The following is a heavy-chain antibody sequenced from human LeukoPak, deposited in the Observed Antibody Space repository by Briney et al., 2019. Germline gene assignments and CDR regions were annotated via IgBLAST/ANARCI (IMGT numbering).Heavy chain of an antibody. Sequence: GASVKVSCKASGYTFTAYSLAWVRQAPGQSLEWMGWIRVNNGGTNYAQSFQDRVTLTRDTSTNTAYLELRSLRSDDTAIIYCATATQPRGYFLHWGQGTLVTVPS. CDR1: GYTFTAYS. D-gene: IGHD2-2*01. J-gene: IGHJ1*01. CDR2: IRVNNGGT. CDR3: ATATQPRGYFLH. V-gene: IGHV1-18*01.